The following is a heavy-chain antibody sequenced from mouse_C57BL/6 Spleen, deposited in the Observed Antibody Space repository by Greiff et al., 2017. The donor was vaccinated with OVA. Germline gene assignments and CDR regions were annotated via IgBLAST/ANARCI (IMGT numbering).Heavy chain of an antibody. CDR2: IDPSDSYT. CDR1: GYTFTSYW. CDR3: ARSYYDYDGAMDY. Sequence: VQLQQSGAELVMPGASVKLSCKASGYTFTSYWMHWVKQRPGQGLEWIGEIDPSDSYTNYNQKFKGKSTLTVDKSSSTAYMQLSSLTSEDSAVYYCARSYYDYDGAMDYWGQGTSVTVSS. D-gene: IGHD2-4*01. V-gene: IGHV1-69*01. J-gene: IGHJ4*01.